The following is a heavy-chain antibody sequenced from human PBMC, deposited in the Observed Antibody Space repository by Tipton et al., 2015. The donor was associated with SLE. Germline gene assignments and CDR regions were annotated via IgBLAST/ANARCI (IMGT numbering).Heavy chain of an antibody. D-gene: IGHD5-18*01. J-gene: IGHJ5*02. V-gene: IGHV4-4*07. CDR2: IYSSGVT. CDR3: AREPRGYSYGLDNWLDH. CDR1: GDSINGYY. Sequence: TLSLTCTVSGDSINGYYWSWIRQSAGKGLEWIGRIYSSGVTHYTSSLKSRVTMSVDTSQNHFSLTLSSVTTADTAMYFCAREPRGYSYGLDNWLDHWGQGTLVTVSS.